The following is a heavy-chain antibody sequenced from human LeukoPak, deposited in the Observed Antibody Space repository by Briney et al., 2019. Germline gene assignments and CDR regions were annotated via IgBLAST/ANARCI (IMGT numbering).Heavy chain of an antibody. D-gene: IGHD1-26*01. CDR3: ARGGNSGSYYVGY. CDR1: GFTFSSYS. J-gene: IGHJ4*02. Sequence: PGGSLRLSCAASGFTFSSYSMNWVRQAPGKGLEWVSYISSSSSTIYYADSVKGRFTISRDNAKNSLYLQMNSLRAEDTAVYYCARGGNSGSYYVGYWGQGTLVTVSS. V-gene: IGHV3-48*01. CDR2: ISSSSSTI.